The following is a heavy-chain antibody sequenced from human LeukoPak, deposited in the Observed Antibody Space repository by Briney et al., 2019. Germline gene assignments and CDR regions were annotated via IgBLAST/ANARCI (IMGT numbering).Heavy chain of an antibody. CDR2: VYYSGST. CDR3: ARHVGNSGSGSYLTYFDY. CDR1: GGSISSYF. V-gene: IGHV4-59*01. D-gene: IGHD3-10*01. J-gene: IGHJ4*02. Sequence: SETLSLTCTVSGGSISSYFWSWIRQPPGKGLEWIGYVYYSGSTNYNPSLKSRVTISVDTSKKQFSLKLSSATAADTAVYYCARHVGNSGSGSYLTYFDYWGQGTLVTVSS.